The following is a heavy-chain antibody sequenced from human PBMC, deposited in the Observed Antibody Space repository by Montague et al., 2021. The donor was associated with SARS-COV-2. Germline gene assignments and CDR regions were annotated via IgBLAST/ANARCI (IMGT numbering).Heavy chain of an antibody. CDR3: VREGRSSAYAMDY. D-gene: IGHD3-22*01. J-gene: IGHJ4*02. CDR2: IYSSGST. V-gene: IGHV4-59*01. CDR1: GDSISSYY. Sequence: SETLSLTCEVSGDSISSYYWSWIRQSPGKGLEWIGNIYSSGSTHYNPSLKSRVTISVDTSKSQFSLRLTSVTAADTAVYYCVREGRSSAYAMDYWGQGTLVTVSS.